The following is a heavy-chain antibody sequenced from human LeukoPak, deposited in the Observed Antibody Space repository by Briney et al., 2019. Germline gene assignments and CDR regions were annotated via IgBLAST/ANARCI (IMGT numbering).Heavy chain of an antibody. Sequence: GGSLRLSCAASGFTFSSYSMKWVRQAPGKGLEWVSSISSSGGSASYADSVKGRFTISRYNAKNSLDLQMESLRAEDTAVYYCAKDTGSPADAITMEDNAFDIWGQGTMVTVSS. D-gene: IGHD3-3*01. CDR3: AKDTGSPADAITMEDNAFDI. J-gene: IGHJ3*02. V-gene: IGHV3-21*04. CDR2: ISSSGGSA. CDR1: GFTFSSYS.